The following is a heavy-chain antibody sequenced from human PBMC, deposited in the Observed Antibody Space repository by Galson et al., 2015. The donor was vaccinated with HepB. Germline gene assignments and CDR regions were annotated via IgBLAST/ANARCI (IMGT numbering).Heavy chain of an antibody. V-gene: IGHV1-69*02. D-gene: IGHD3-22*01. Sequence: SVKVSCKASGGTFSSYTISWVRQAPGQGLEWTGRIIPILGIANYAQKFQGRVTITADKSTSTAYMELSSLRSEDTAVYYCARDTYYYDSSGYWGAFDIWGQGTMVTVSS. CDR1: GGTFSSYT. CDR2: IIPILGIA. CDR3: ARDTYYYDSSGYWGAFDI. J-gene: IGHJ3*02.